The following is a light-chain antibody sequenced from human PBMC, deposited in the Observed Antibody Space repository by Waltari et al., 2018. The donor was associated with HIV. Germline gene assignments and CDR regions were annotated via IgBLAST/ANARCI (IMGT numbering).Light chain of an antibody. CDR2: EAS. Sequence: EIVLTQSPGTLSLSPGERDTLSCRASQSISSYLAWYQQKPSQAPRLLIYEASNRATGIPARFSGSGSGTDFTLTISSLEPEDFAVYYCQHRSIWPPTFGGGTKVEIK. CDR1: QSISSY. J-gene: IGKJ4*01. CDR3: QHRSIWPPT. V-gene: IGKV3-11*01.